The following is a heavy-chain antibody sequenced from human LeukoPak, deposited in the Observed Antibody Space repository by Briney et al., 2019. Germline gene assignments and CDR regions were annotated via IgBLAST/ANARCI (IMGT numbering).Heavy chain of an antibody. Sequence: SETLSLTCTVSGGSIRSSYYYWGWIRQPPGKGLEWIGSIYHSGSTYYNPSLRSRVTISVGTSKNQFSLKLSSVTASDTAVYYCAVVTTTTFDYWGQGTLVTVSS. CDR1: GGSIRSSYYY. J-gene: IGHJ4*02. D-gene: IGHD4-23*01. CDR2: IYHSGST. CDR3: AVVTTTTFDY. V-gene: IGHV4-39*01.